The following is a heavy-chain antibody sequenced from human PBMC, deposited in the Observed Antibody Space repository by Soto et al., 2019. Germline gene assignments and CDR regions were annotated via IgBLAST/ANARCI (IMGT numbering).Heavy chain of an antibody. CDR1: GNTFTNFG. J-gene: IGHJ5*02. V-gene: IGHV1-18*01. CDR2: ISAYTDDP. Sequence: ASVKVSCKASGNTFTNFGVTRVRQAPGQGLEWMGWISAYTDDPNYAQKFQGRVTMTIDTSTSTAYLDLRSLTSDDTAVYYCARVIPGAEAWFDPWGQGTLVTVSS. D-gene: IGHD2-2*01. CDR3: ARVIPGAEAWFDP.